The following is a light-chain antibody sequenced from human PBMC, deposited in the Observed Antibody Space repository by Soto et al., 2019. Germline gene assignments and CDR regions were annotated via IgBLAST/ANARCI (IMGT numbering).Light chain of an antibody. V-gene: IGKV1-39*01. CDR1: QSISSY. Sequence: DIQMTQSPSSLSASVGDRVTITCRASQSISSYLNWYQQKPGKAPKVLISAASSLESGVPSRFSGSESGTDFTLTISSLQPEDSATYFCQQSYSTPITFGQGTRLEIK. CDR3: QQSYSTPIT. J-gene: IGKJ5*01. CDR2: AAS.